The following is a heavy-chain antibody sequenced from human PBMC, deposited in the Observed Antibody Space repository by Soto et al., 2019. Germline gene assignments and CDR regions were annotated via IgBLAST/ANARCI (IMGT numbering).Heavy chain of an antibody. CDR1: GGSFSGYY. CDR3: ARGQPKYYYYYGMDV. J-gene: IGHJ6*02. D-gene: IGHD5-18*01. Sequence: LSLTCAVYGGSFSGYYWSWIRQPPGKGLEWIGEINHSGSTNYNPSLKSRVTISVDTSKNQFSLKLSSVTAADTAVYYCARGQPKYYYYYGMDVWGQGTTVTVSS. CDR2: INHSGST. V-gene: IGHV4-34*01.